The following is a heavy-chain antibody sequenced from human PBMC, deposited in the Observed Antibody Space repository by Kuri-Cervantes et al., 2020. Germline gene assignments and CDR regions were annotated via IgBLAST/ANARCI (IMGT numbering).Heavy chain of an antibody. V-gene: IGHV3-7*01. CDR2: IKQDGSEK. CDR3: ARDASKGWFGELLYRKHYYYGMDV. Sequence: GESLKISCAASGFTFSNAWMSWVRQAPGKGLEWVANIKQDGSEKYYVDSVKGRFTISRDNAKNSLYLQMNSLRAEDTAVYYCARDASKGWFGELLYRKHYYYGMDVWGQGTTVTVSS. D-gene: IGHD3-10*01. CDR1: GFTFSNAW. J-gene: IGHJ6*02.